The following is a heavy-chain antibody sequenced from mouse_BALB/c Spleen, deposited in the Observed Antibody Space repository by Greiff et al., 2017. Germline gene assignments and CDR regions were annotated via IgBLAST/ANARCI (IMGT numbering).Heavy chain of an antibody. V-gene: IGHV3-8*02. D-gene: IGHD2-1*01. Sequence: EVKVEESGPSLVKPSQTLSLTCSVTGDSITSGYWNWIRKFPGNKLEYMGYISYSGSTYYNPSLKSRISITRDTSKNQYYLQLNSVTTEDTATYYCARSLDGNYAYWYFDVWGAGTTVTVSS. CDR3: ARSLDGNYAYWYFDV. CDR1: GDSITSGY. CDR2: ISYSGST. J-gene: IGHJ1*01.